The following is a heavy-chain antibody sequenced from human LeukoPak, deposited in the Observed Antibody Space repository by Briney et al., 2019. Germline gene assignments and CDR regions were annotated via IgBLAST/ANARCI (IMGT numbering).Heavy chain of an antibody. CDR3: ARDGVGGSHTQYYFDY. CDR2: INPSGGST. D-gene: IGHD1-26*01. J-gene: IGHJ4*02. Sequence: GASVKVSCKASGYTFTSYYMHWVRHAPGQGLEWMGIINPSGGSTSYAQKFQGRVTMTRDTSTSTVYMELSSLRSDDTAVYYCARDGVGGSHTQYYFDYWGQGTLVTVSS. V-gene: IGHV1-46*01. CDR1: GYTFTSYY.